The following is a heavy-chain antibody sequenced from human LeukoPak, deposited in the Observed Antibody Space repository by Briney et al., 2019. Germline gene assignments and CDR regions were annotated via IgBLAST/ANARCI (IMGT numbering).Heavy chain of an antibody. Sequence: GGSLRLSCAASGFTFSSYAMSWVRQAPGKGLEWVTTISGSGAYTYYADSVKGRFTISRDNSKNTLYLQMNSLRAEDTAVYYCAKYFASGSYYKLPHWGQGTLVTVSS. CDR1: GFTFSSYA. D-gene: IGHD3-10*01. CDR2: ISGSGAYT. J-gene: IGHJ1*01. V-gene: IGHV3-23*01. CDR3: AKYFASGSYYKLPH.